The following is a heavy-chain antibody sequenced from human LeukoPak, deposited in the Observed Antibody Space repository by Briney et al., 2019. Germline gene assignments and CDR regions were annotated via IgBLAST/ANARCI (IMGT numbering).Heavy chain of an antibody. CDR3: GRDYRASGIILVFDY. D-gene: IGHD3-10*01. V-gene: IGHV1-18*01. Sequence: ASVKVSCKASGYTFTNYGISWVRQAPGQGLEWMGWISAYNGNTNYAQNFQGRVTMTTDTSTSTAYMELRSLRSDDTAVYYRGRDYRASGIILVFDYWGQGTLVTVSS. CDR1: GYTFTNYG. CDR2: ISAYNGNT. J-gene: IGHJ4*02.